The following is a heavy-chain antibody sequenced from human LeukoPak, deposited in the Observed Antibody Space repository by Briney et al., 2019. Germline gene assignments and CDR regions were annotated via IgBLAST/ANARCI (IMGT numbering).Heavy chain of an antibody. CDR3: AKAPYYYDSSGYYSAY. D-gene: IGHD3-22*01. V-gene: IGHV3-23*01. Sequence: GGSLRLSCAASGFTFSSYAMSWVRQAPGKELEWVSAISGSGGSTYYADSVKGRFTISRDNSKNTLYLQMNSLRAEDTAVYYCAKAPYYYDSSGYYSAYWGQGTLVTVSS. CDR1: GFTFSSYA. CDR2: ISGSGGST. J-gene: IGHJ4*02.